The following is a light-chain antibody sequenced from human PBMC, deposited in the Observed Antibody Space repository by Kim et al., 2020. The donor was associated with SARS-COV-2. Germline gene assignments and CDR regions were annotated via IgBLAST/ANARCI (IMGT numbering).Light chain of an antibody. J-gene: IGLJ2*01. CDR1: SSDVGGHNY. CDR2: DVS. V-gene: IGLV2-14*03. Sequence: QSIAISCTGTSSDVGGHNYVSWYQQHPGKAPKLLIYDVSNRPSGVSNRFSGSKSGNTASLTISGLQAEDEADYYCSSYTSSSTLVLFGGGTQLTVL. CDR3: SSYTSSSTLVL.